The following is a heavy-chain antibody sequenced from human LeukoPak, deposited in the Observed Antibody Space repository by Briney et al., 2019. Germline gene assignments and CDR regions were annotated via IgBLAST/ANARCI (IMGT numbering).Heavy chain of an antibody. V-gene: IGHV4-4*07. CDR1: GGSFSGYY. CDR3: ARDGVENSSWYPLDS. D-gene: IGHD6-13*01. J-gene: IGHJ4*02. CDR2: IYTSGST. Sequence: SEALSLTCTVYGGSFSGYYWSWIRQPAGEGLEWIGRIYTSGSTNYKPSLKSRVTMSVDTSKNQFSLKLTSVTAADTAVYYCARDGVENSSWYPLDSWGPGTLVTVSS.